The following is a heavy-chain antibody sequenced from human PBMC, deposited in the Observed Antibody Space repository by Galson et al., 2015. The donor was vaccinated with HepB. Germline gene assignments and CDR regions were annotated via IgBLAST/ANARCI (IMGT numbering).Heavy chain of an antibody. D-gene: IGHD3-22*01. V-gene: IGHV4-59*01. CDR2: VYHTGST. J-gene: IGHJ2*01. CDR1: GGSIGTNY. CDR3: ARAPSVIVVTYFDL. Sequence: QVQLQESGPGLVKPSETLSLTCTVSGGSIGTNYWSWIRQSPGEGLEWIGYVYHTGSTNYNPSLKSRVTISVDTSRNQFSLKLRSVTAADTAVYYCARAPSVIVVTYFDLWGRGTLVTVSS.